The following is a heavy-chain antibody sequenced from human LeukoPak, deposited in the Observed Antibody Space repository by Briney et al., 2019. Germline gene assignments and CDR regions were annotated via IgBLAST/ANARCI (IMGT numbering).Heavy chain of an antibody. CDR3: ARRNGLSENWFDP. J-gene: IGHJ5*02. CDR2: IKQDGSEK. V-gene: IGHV3-7*01. D-gene: IGHD2-8*01. Sequence: PGGSLRLSCAASGLTFSSYWMSWVRQAPGKGLEWVANIKQDGSEKYYVDSVKGRFTIYRDNAKNSLYLQMNSLRAEHTAVCYCARRNGLSENWFDPWGQGTLVTVSS. CDR1: GLTFSSYW.